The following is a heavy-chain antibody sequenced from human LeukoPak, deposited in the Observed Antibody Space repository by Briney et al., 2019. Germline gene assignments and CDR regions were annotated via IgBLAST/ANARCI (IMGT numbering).Heavy chain of an antibody. CDR2: IIPIFGTA. CDR3: ARETGDGYNQGAFDI. J-gene: IGHJ3*02. CDR1: GGTSSSYA. V-gene: IGHV1-69*13. D-gene: IGHD5-24*01. Sequence: ASVKVSCKASGGTSSSYAISWVRQAPGQGLEWMGGIIPIFGTANYAQKFQGRVTITADESTSTAYMELSSLRSEDTAVYYCARETGDGYNQGAFDIWGQGTMVTVSS.